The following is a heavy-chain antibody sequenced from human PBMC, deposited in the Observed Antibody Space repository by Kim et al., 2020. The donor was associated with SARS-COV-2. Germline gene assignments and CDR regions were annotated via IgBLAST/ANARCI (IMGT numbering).Heavy chain of an antibody. J-gene: IGHJ3*01. CDR2: VHHTGGA. CDR3: ARLDYGDYDEAFDP. CDR1: SGSITGY. Sequence: SETLSLTCAVSSGSITGYWSWIRQPPEKSLEWIAFVHHTGGATYNPSLKSRVTMSIDTSRKQISLRMTSLTAADTAIYYCARLDYGDYDEAFDPWGPGTLVTVSS. D-gene: IGHD4-17*01. V-gene: IGHV4-59*08.